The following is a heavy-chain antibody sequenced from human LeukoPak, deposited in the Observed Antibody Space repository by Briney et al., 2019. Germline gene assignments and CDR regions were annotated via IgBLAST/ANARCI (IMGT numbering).Heavy chain of an antibody. Sequence: GGSLRLSCAASGFTFSSYSMNWVRQAPGKGLEWVSAISGSGGSTYYADSVKGRFTISRDNSRNTLYLQMNSLRAEDTAVYYCAKMGWIQLWSEYYYMDVWGKGTTVTVSS. CDR1: GFTFSSYS. CDR3: AKMGWIQLWSEYYYMDV. J-gene: IGHJ6*03. D-gene: IGHD5-18*01. V-gene: IGHV3-23*01. CDR2: ISGSGGST.